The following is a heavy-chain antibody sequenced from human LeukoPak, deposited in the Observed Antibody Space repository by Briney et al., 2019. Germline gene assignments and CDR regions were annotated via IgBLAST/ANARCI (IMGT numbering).Heavy chain of an antibody. Sequence: SETLSLTCTVSGDSINGYYWSWIRQPPGKGLEWIRFIYSGGSTNYNPSLKSRVTISVDTSKNEFALRVNSVTAADTAVYYCARVLAEMAAVWRDDVFDIWGQGTMVTVSS. CDR2: IYSGGST. CDR3: ARVLAEMAAVWRDDVFDI. CDR1: GDSINGYY. V-gene: IGHV4-59*01. D-gene: IGHD5-24*01. J-gene: IGHJ3*02.